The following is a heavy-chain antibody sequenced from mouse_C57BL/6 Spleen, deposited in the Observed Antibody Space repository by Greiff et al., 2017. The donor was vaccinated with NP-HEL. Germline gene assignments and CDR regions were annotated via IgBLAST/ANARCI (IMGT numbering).Heavy chain of an antibody. CDR1: GFTFSDYY. Sequence: EVQLQESGGGLVQPGGSLKLSCAASGFTFSDYYMYWVRQTPEKRLEWVAYISNGGGSTYYPDTVKGRFTISRDNAKNTLYLQMSRLKSEDTAMYYCARQGYGTGYFDVWGTGTTVTVSS. CDR3: ARQGYGTGYFDV. J-gene: IGHJ1*03. D-gene: IGHD1-1*01. CDR2: ISNGGGST. V-gene: IGHV5-12*01.